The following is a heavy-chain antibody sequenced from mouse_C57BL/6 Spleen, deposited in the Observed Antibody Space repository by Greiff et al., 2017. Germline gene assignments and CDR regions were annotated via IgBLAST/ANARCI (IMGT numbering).Heavy chain of an antibody. CDR2: IDPENGDT. D-gene: IGHD1-2*01. CDR3: TTGGTTAYFDY. J-gene: IGHJ2*01. V-gene: IGHV14-4*01. CDR1: GFNIKDDY. Sequence: EVQLQESGAELVRPGASVTLSCTASGFNIKDDYMHWVKQRPEQGLEWIGWIDPENGDTEYASKFQGKATITADTSSTTAYLQLSSLTSEDTAVYYCTTGGTTAYFDYWGQGTTLTVSS.